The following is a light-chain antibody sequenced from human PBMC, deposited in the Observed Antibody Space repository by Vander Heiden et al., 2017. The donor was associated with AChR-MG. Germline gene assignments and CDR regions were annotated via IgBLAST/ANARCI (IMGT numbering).Light chain of an antibody. CDR2: DAS. Sequence: ELVLTQSPATLPLSPGGRATLSCRASRSVSSYLAWYQQKPGQAPRLLIYDASSRATGIPARFSGSGSGTDFTLTISSLEPEDFAVYYCQQRSNWPLTFGGGTKVEIK. CDR1: RSVSSY. CDR3: QQRSNWPLT. J-gene: IGKJ4*01. V-gene: IGKV3-11*01.